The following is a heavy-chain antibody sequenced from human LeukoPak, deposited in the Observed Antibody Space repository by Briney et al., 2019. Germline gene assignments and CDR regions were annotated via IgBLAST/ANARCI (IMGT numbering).Heavy chain of an antibody. CDR3: SRDLGTTFDY. V-gene: IGHV3-7*03. D-gene: IGHD7-27*01. Sequence: GGSLRLSCAASGFTFSNYWMSWVRQAPGKGLEWVANTKRDGSDNYYVGSVEGRFTISRDNSKNTLYLQMNSLRAEDTAVYYCSRDLGTTFDYWGQGTLVTVSS. CDR2: TKRDGSDN. J-gene: IGHJ4*02. CDR1: GFTFSNYW.